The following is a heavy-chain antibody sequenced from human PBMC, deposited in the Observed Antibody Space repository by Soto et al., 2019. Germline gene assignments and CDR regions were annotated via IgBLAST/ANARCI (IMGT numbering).Heavy chain of an antibody. D-gene: IGHD3-10*01. J-gene: IGHJ6*02. CDR2: ISYDGSNK. Sequence: QVQLVESGGGVVQPGRSLRLSCAASGFTFSSYAMHWVRQAPGKGLEWVAVISYDGSNKYYADSVKGRFTISRDNSKNTLYLQMNSLRAEDTAVYYCARGDELYGSGRLITYYYYYGMDVWGQGTTVTVSS. CDR1: GFTFSSYA. V-gene: IGHV3-30-3*01. CDR3: ARGDELYGSGRLITYYYYYGMDV.